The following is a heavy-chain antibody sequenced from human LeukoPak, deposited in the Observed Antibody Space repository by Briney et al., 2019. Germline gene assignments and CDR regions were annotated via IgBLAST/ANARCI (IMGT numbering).Heavy chain of an antibody. J-gene: IGHJ5*02. V-gene: IGHV1-2*02. CDR3: ARHASGYDYENNWFDP. D-gene: IGHD5-12*01. Sequence: ASVKVSCKASGYTFTDYYMHWVRQAPGQGLEWVGWINPNSGGTNYAQKFQGRVTMTRDTSISTAYMELSRLRSDDTAVYYCARHASGYDYENNWFDPRGQGTLVTVSS. CDR1: GYTFTDYY. CDR2: INPNSGGT.